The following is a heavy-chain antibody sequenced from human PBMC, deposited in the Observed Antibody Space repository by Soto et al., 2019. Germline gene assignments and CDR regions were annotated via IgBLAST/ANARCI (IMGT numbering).Heavy chain of an antibody. J-gene: IGHJ4*02. CDR2: IYHSGST. D-gene: IGHD3-22*01. Sequence: SETLSLTCAVSGGSISSGGYSWSWIRQPPGKGLEWIGYIYHSGSTYYNPSLKSRVTISVDKSTSTAYVELSSLRSEDTAVYYCARVGYYDSSGYYYVLFDYWGQGTLVTVSS. CDR1: GGSISSGGYS. CDR3: ARVGYYDSSGYYYVLFDY. V-gene: IGHV4-30-2*01.